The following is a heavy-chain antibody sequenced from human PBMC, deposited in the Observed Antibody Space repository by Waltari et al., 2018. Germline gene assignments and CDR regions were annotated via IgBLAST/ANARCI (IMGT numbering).Heavy chain of an antibody. CDR1: GGTFGSYA. CDR2: IIPIFGTA. D-gene: IGHD3-22*01. V-gene: IGHV1-69*01. J-gene: IGHJ4*02. Sequence: QVQLVQSGAEVKKPGSSVKVSCKASGGTFGSYAISWVRQAPGQGLEWMGGIIPIFGTANYAQKFQGRVTITADESTSTAYMELSSLRSEDTAVYYCAISTYYYDSSGYYFDYWGQGTLVTVSS. CDR3: AISTYYYDSSGYYFDY.